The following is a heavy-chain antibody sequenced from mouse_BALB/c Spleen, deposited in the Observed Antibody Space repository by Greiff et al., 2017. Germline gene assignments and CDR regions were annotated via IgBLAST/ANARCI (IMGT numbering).Heavy chain of an antibody. CDR1: GYTFTSYW. J-gene: IGHJ2*01. Sequence: QVQLQQSGAELAKPGASVKMSCKASGYTFTSYWMHWVKQRPGQGLEWIGYINPSTGYTEYNQKFKDKATLTADKSSSTAYMQLSSLTSEDSAVYYCARRAYDGGFDYWGQGTTLTVSS. V-gene: IGHV1-7*01. D-gene: IGHD2-14*01. CDR3: ARRAYDGGFDY. CDR2: INPSTGYT.